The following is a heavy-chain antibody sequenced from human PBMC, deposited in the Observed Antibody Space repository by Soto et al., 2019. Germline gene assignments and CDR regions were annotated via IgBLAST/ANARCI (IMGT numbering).Heavy chain of an antibody. CDR1: GYTFTSYG. CDR2: ISAYNGNT. J-gene: IGHJ4*02. V-gene: IGHV1-18*01. D-gene: IGHD2-2*02. Sequence: QVQLVQSGAEVKKPGASVKVSCKASGYTFTSYGISWVRQAPGQGLEWMGWISAYNGNTNYAQKLQGRVTMTTDTSTSTAYMELRSLRADDTAVYYCARDGDCSSTSCYTSACDYWGQGTLVTVSS. CDR3: ARDGDCSSTSCYTSACDY.